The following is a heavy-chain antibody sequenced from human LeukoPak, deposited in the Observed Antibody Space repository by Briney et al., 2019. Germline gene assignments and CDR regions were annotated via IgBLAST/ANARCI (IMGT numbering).Heavy chain of an antibody. CDR3: ARVHTSSWYCCSDF. CDR2: ISSSSSYI. Sequence: PGGSLRLSCAASGFTFSSYSMNWVRQAPGKGLEWVSSISSSSSYIYYADSVKGRFTISRDNSKNTLFLQMTTLRPEDTGVYYCARVHTSSWYCCSDFWGQGTLVTVSS. CDR1: GFTFSSYS. J-gene: IGHJ4*02. V-gene: IGHV3-21*01. D-gene: IGHD6-13*01.